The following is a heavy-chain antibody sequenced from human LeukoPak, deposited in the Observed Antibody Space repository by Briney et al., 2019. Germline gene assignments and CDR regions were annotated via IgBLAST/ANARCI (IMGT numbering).Heavy chain of an antibody. V-gene: IGHV4-30-2*01. D-gene: IGHD3-3*01. J-gene: IGHJ4*02. CDR2: IYHSGST. CDR1: GGSISSGGYY. CDR3: ARATGITIFGVVIHFDY. Sequence: SETLSLTCTVSGGSISSGGYYWSWIRQPPGKGLEWIGYIYHSGSTYYNPSLKSRVTISVDRSKNQFSLKLSSVTAADTAVYYCARATGITIFGVVIHFDYWGQGTLVTVSS.